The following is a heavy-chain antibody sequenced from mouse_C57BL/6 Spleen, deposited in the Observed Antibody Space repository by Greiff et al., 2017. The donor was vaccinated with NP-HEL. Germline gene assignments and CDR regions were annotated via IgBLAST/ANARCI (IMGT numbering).Heavy chain of an antibody. CDR2: IYPRDGST. D-gene: IGHD2-4*01. Sequence: VQLQQSDAELVKPGASVKISCKVSGYTFTDHTIHWMKQRPEQGLEWIGYIYPRDGSTKYNEKFKGKATLTADKSSSTASMQLNILTSEESAVYFCARDEYDGGFAYWGQGTPVTVSA. CDR3: ARDEYDGGFAY. CDR1: GYTFTDHT. V-gene: IGHV1-78*01. J-gene: IGHJ3*01.